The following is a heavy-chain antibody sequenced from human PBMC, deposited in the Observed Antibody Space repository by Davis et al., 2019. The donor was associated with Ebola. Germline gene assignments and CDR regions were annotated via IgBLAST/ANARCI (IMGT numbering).Heavy chain of an antibody. J-gene: IGHJ4*02. D-gene: IGHD3-16*01. CDR1: AGSFIGYD. V-gene: IGHV4-34*01. CDR3: ARAVITGGQ. CDR2: INHSGST. Sequence: PETLSLACAVYAGSFIGYDWYWIRQPPGNGLEWIVEINHSGSTNYNPSLKSRVAISVDTSKNQFSLKLNSVTAADTAIYYCARAVITGGQWGQGTLVTVSS.